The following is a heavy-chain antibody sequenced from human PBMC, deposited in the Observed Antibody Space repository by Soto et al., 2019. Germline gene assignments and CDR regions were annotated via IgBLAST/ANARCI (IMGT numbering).Heavy chain of an antibody. Sequence: QVQLQQWGAGLLKPSETLSLTCAVYGGSFSGYYWSWIRQPPGKGLEWIGEINHSGSTNYNPSLKSRLTNSVDTSKTQFSLKLSSVTAADTAVYYCATGLDYGGNSVFDYWGQGTLVTVSS. CDR2: INHSGST. CDR1: GGSFSGYY. CDR3: ATGLDYGGNSVFDY. J-gene: IGHJ4*02. D-gene: IGHD4-17*01. V-gene: IGHV4-34*01.